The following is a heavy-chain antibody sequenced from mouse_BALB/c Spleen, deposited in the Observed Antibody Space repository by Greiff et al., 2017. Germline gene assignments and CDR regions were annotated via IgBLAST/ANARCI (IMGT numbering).Heavy chain of an antibody. D-gene: IGHD6-1*01. CDR1: GFTFSSFG. Sequence: EVQLVESGGGLVQPGGSRKLSCAASGFTFSSFGMHWVRQAPEKGLEWVAYISSGSSTIYYADTVKGRFTISRDNPKNTLFLQMTSLRSEDTAMYYCASASLYAMDYWGQGTSVTVSS. V-gene: IGHV5-17*02. CDR2: ISSGSSTI. J-gene: IGHJ4*01. CDR3: ASASLYAMDY.